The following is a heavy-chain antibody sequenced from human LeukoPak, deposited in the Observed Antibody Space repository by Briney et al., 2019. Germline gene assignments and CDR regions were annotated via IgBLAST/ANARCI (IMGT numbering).Heavy chain of an antibody. CDR1: GGSISSYY. CDR3: ARYSSGSYAFDI. V-gene: IGHV4-4*07. J-gene: IGHJ3*02. D-gene: IGHD1-26*01. CDR2: MYSSGST. Sequence: SETLSLTCTASGGSISSYYWSWIRQPAGKGLEWIGRMYSSGSTNYNPSLKRRVTMSVDTSKNQFSLKLSSVTAADTAVYYCARYSSGSYAFDIWGQGTMVTVSS.